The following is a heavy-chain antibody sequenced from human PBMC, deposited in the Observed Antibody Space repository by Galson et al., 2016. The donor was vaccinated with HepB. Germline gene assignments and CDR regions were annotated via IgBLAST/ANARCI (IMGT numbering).Heavy chain of an antibody. CDR1: GGSISRSTW. CDR3: ASYYDNDYWYFDL. J-gene: IGHJ2*01. CDR2: IYHSGTT. V-gene: IGHV4-4*02. Sequence: SEILSLTCAVSGGSISRSTWRSWVRQIPGKGLEWIGQIYHSGTTNYNPSLKSRVTISVDKSNNQLSLNLRSVTAADTAVYYCASYYDNDYWYFDLWGRGTLVTVSS. D-gene: IGHD3-22*01.